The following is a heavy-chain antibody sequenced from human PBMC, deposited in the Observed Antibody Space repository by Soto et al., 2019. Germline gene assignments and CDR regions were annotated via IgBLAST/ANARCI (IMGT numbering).Heavy chain of an antibody. V-gene: IGHV1-69*18. Sequence: VQMGQSVAEVKGRGSSVKVSCTNSGDTLSQYVMSWVRQETGQGLEWMGSLDPISGSTNYAERFEGRLTISADAATSTMYMELRSLKYDDTAVYYCARKGVGTRRWCQVTMVTVSS. J-gene: IGHJ3*01. CDR1: GDTLSQYV. CDR2: LDPISGST. CDR3: ARKGVGTRR. D-gene: IGHD1-26*01.